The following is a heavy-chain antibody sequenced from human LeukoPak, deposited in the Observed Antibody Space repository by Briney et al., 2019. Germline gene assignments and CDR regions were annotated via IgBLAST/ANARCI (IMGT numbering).Heavy chain of an antibody. CDR1: GYTFTDYY. CDR2: INPNGGAT. D-gene: IGHD3-10*01. V-gene: IGHV1-2*06. J-gene: IGHJ4*02. CDR3: ARERITMLGGLTFPLFDY. Sequence: ASVNVSCKASGYTFTDYYLHWVRQAPGQGLEWIGRINPNGGATNYAQKFQGRVTMARDTSISTAYMDLGRLRSDDTAVYYCARERITMLGGLTFPLFDYWGQGTLVTVSS.